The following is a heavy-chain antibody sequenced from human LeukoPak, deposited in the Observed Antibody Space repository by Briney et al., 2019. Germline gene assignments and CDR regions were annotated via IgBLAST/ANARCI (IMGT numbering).Heavy chain of an antibody. CDR1: GGSFSGYY. V-gene: IGHV4-34*01. CDR3: ARVPSSGRFDY. CDR2: INHSGNT. J-gene: IGHJ4*02. Sequence: SETLSLTCAVYGGSFSGYYWSWIRQPPGKGLEWIGEINHSGNTNYNPSLKSRVTISVDKSKNQFSLILSSVTAADTAVYYCARVPSSGRFDYWGQGTLVTVSS. D-gene: IGHD6-19*01.